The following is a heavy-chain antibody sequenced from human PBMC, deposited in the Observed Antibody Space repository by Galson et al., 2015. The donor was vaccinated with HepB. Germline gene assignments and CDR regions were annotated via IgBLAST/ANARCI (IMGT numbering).Heavy chain of an antibody. Sequence: SLRLSCAASGFTFRSNWVHWVRQAPGKGLVWVSHINSDGSSTNYADSMKGRFTISRDNAKNSLYLQMNSLRVEDTAVYYCARGGGSYNLWGQGTLVTVSS. D-gene: IGHD2-15*01. CDR1: GFTFRSNW. CDR3: ARGGGSYNL. J-gene: IGHJ4*02. CDR2: INSDGSST. V-gene: IGHV3-74*01.